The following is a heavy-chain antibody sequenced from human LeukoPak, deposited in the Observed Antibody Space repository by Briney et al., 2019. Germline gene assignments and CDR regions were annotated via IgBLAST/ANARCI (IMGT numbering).Heavy chain of an antibody. J-gene: IGHJ4*02. V-gene: IGHV3-74*01. CDR1: RFTFSSYW. CDR3: ARSSRGDAINFDY. D-gene: IGHD2-21*02. Sequence: GGSLRLSCAASRFTFSSYWMHSVRQAPGKGLGWGSRLNSDGSSTSYADSVKGRFTISRDNAKNTLYLQMNSLRAEDTAVYYCARSSRGDAINFDYWGQGTLVTVSS. CDR2: LNSDGSST.